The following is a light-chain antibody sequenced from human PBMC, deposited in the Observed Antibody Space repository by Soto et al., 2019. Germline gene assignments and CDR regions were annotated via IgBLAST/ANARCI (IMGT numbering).Light chain of an antibody. CDR3: QQSYSTPPFT. Sequence: DIQMTQSPSSLSASVGDRVTITCRASQSISSYLNWYQQKPGKAPKLLIYAASSFQSGVPSRFSGSGSGTDFSLTISSLQPEDFETYYCQQSYSTPPFTFGPGTKVDIK. CDR1: QSISSY. CDR2: AAS. J-gene: IGKJ3*01. V-gene: IGKV1-39*01.